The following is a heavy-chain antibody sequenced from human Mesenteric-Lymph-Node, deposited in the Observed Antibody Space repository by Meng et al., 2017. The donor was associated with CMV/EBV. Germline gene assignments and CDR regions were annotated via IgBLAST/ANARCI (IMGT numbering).Heavy chain of an antibody. CDR3: VKDKYTTSPRYFDL. CDR2: ISGSGGST. J-gene: IGHJ2*01. D-gene: IGHD2-2*01. Sequence: SEFTFSSNALSWVRQAPGKGLEWVSGISGSGGSTYYTGSVKGRFTISRDNSKNTLYLQMNSLRADDTAVYYCVKDKYTTSPRYFDLWGRGTLVTVSS. CDR1: EFTFSSNA. V-gene: IGHV3-23*01.